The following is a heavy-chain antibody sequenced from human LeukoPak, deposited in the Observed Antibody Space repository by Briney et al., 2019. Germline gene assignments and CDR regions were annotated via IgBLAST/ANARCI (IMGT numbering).Heavy chain of an antibody. J-gene: IGHJ6*03. V-gene: IGHV3-21*01. D-gene: IGHD2-2*01. Sequence: PGGSLRLSCAASGFTFSSYSMNWVRQAPGKGLEWVSSISSSSSYIYYADSVKGRFTISRDNAKNSLYLQLNRLRGEETAVYYCARGALYCSSTSCQLTHLEYYYYMDVWGKGTTVTVSS. CDR2: ISSSSSYI. CDR3: ARGALYCSSTSCQLTHLEYYYYMDV. CDR1: GFTFSSYS.